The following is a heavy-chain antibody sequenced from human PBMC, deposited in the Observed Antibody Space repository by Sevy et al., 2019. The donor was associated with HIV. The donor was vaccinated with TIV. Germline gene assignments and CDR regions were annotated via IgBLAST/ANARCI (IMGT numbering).Heavy chain of an antibody. CDR3: ITDPAYRGYDEEVINYYFYGMDV. D-gene: IGHD5-12*01. V-gene: IGHV3-15*01. CDR2: IKSEFDRGAI. Sequence: GGSLRLSCTASGFTFSSAWMSWVRQAPGKGLEWVGRIKSEFDRGAIDYAAPVKGRFSISREDSKTTVYLQMNSLKTDDTAVYYCITDPAYRGYDEEVINYYFYGMDVWGQGTTVTVSS. J-gene: IGHJ6*02. CDR1: GFTFSSAW.